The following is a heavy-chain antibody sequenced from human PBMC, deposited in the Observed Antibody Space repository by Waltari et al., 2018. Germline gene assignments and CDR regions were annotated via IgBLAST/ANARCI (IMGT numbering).Heavy chain of an antibody. Sequence: VQLLESGGGLVQPGGSLRLSCAASGFTFSSYALSWVRQAPGKGLEWVSVIYSGGSTYYADSVKGRFTISRDNSKNTLYLQMNSLRAEDTAVYYCAKYYLWELPPNDYWGQGTLVTVSS. D-gene: IGHD1-26*01. CDR1: GFTFSSYA. J-gene: IGHJ4*02. CDR3: AKYYLWELPPNDY. CDR2: IYSGGST. V-gene: IGHV3-23*03.